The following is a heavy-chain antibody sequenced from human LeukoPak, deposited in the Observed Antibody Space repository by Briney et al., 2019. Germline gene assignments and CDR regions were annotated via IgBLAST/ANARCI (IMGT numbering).Heavy chain of an antibody. CDR3: ARDHGSWYYFDF. CDR1: GFTFSRYW. CDR2: IKQDGSGK. J-gene: IGHJ4*02. V-gene: IGHV3-7*01. D-gene: IGHD6-13*01. Sequence: GGSLRLSXAASGFTFSRYWMTWVRQAPGKGLEWVANIKQDGSGKYYVDSVKGRFTISRDNAKNSLYLQMNSLRAEDTAVYYCARDHGSWYYFDFWGQGTLVTVSS.